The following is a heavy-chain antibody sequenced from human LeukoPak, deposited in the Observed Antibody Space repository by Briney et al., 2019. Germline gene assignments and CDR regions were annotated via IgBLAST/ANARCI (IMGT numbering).Heavy chain of an antibody. Sequence: GGSLRLSWAASGFTVSSNYMSWVRQAPGKGLEWVSVIYSGGSTYYADSVKGRFTISRDNSKNTLYLQMNSLRAEDTAVYYCARGPGGRRYCSSTSCYRHWFDPWGQGTLVTVSS. D-gene: IGHD2-2*01. J-gene: IGHJ5*02. CDR2: IYSGGST. CDR1: GFTVSSNY. CDR3: ARGPGGRRYCSSTSCYRHWFDP. V-gene: IGHV3-53*01.